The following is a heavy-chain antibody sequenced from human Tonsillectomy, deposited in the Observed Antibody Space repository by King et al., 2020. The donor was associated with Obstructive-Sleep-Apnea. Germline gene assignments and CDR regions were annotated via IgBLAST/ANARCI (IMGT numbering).Heavy chain of an antibody. CDR1: GGSISSSNYY. Sequence: LQLQESGPGLVKPSETLSLTCTVSGGSISSSNYYWGWIRQPPGKRLEWIGSIYYSGSTYYNPSLKSRVTISVDTSKNQFSLKLSSVTAADTAVYYCARDVPYCGGDCYTADWFDPWGQGTLATVSS. V-gene: IGHV4-39*07. J-gene: IGHJ5*02. D-gene: IGHD2-21*02. CDR3: ARDVPYCGGDCYTADWFDP. CDR2: IYYSGST.